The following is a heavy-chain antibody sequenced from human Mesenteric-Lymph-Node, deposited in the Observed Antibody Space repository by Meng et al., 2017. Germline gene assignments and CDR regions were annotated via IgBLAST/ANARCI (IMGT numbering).Heavy chain of an antibody. CDR2: LSGSGGST. CDR3: AREWETGGLVLDI. J-gene: IGHJ3*02. Sequence: GESLKISCAASGFTFSSYAMTWVRQAPGKGLEWVSALSGSGGSTYDADSVKGRFSISRDNSKNTLYLQMNSLRTDDTAVYYCAREWETGGLVLDIWGQGTTVTVSS. V-gene: IGHV3-23*01. CDR1: GFTFSSYA. D-gene: IGHD7-27*01.